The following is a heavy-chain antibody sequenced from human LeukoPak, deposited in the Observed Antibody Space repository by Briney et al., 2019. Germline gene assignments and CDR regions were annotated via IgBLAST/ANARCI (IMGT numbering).Heavy chain of an antibody. CDR2: ISSSSSTI. Sequence: GGSLRLSCAASGFTFSSYSMNWVRQAPGKGLEWVSYISSSSSTIYYADSVKGRFTISRDNAKNSLYLQMNSLRAEDTAVYYCARDLKEYDYGDYVEDYWGQGTLVTVSS. CDR1: GFTFSSYS. CDR3: ARDLKEYDYGDYVEDY. D-gene: IGHD4-17*01. J-gene: IGHJ4*02. V-gene: IGHV3-48*01.